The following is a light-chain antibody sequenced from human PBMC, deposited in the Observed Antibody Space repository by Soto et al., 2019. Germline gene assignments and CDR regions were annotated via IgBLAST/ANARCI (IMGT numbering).Light chain of an antibody. Sequence: VLTPSPGTLSLSPGEIATLACRASQSVSNNYLARYQQKPGQFPKLLIFGSSDRATGIPDRFSGSGSGTDFTLTISSLEPEDFAVYYCQQYGSSPPYTFGQGTKLEIK. CDR1: QSVSNNY. J-gene: IGKJ2*01. V-gene: IGKV3-20*01. CDR2: GSS. CDR3: QQYGSSPPYT.